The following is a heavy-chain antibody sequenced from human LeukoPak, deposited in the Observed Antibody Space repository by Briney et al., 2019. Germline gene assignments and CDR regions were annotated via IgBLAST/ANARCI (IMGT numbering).Heavy chain of an antibody. D-gene: IGHD1-26*01. V-gene: IGHV3-23*01. J-gene: IGHJ4*02. CDR2: ISGIGAST. CDR3: AKDLSYSGSLRAMDY. Sequence: PGGSLRLSCAASGFTFSSYAMSWVRQAPGKGMEWVSAISGIGASTYYADSVKGRFSISTDSSKNTSYLQMDSLRAEDTAVYYCAKDLSYSGSLRAMDYWGQGTLVTVSS. CDR1: GFTFSSYA.